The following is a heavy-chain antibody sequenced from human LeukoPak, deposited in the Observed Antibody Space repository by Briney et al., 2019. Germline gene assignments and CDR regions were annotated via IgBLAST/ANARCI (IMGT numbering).Heavy chain of an antibody. V-gene: IGHV3-9*01. CDR1: GFTFDDYA. J-gene: IGHJ4*02. CDR2: ISWNSGSI. D-gene: IGHD1-26*01. Sequence: GRSLRLSCAASGFTFDDYAMHWVRQAPGKGLEWVSGISWNSGSIGYADSVKGRFTISRDNAKNSLYLQMNSLRAEDTALYYCAKDNSGSYNPFFDYWGQGTLVTVSA. CDR3: AKDNSGSYNPFFDY.